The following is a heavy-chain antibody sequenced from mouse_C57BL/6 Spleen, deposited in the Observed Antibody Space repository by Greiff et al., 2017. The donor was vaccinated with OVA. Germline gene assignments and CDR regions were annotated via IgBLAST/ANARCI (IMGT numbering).Heavy chain of an antibody. CDR2: INPSTGGT. Sequence: EVQLQQSGPELVKPGASVKISCKASGYSFTGYYMNWVKQSPEKSLEWIGEINPSTGGTTYNQKFKAKATLTVDKSSSTAYMQLKSLTSEDSAVYYWASPSTGSWFAYWGQGTLVTVSA. J-gene: IGHJ3*01. V-gene: IGHV1-42*01. D-gene: IGHD4-1*02. CDR1: GYSFTGYY. CDR3: ASPSTGSWFAY.